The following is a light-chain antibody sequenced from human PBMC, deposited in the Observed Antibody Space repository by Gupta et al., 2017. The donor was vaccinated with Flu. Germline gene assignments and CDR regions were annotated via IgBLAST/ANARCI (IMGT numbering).Light chain of an antibody. V-gene: IGLV2-14*03. CDR1: SSDVGAYNY. CDR2: DVS. CDR3: SSYTSSSTVVV. J-gene: IGLJ2*01. Sequence: QSALTQPASVSGSPGQSIAISCTGTSSDVGAYNYVSWYQQHPGKAPKLIIYDVSNRPSGISNRFSGSKSGNTASLTISGVQAEDEADYYCSSYTSSSTVVVFGGGTKLTVL.